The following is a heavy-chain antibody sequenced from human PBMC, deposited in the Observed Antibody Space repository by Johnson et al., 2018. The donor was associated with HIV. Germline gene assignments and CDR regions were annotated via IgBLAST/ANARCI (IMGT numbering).Heavy chain of an antibody. V-gene: IGHV3-30*02. CDR1: GFTFSSFG. D-gene: IGHD3-22*01. CDR3: AKDVGNYWPDSFDI. J-gene: IGHJ3*02. Sequence: QMQLVESGGGVVQPGRSLRLSCAASGFTFSSFGMHWVRQAPGKGLEWVAFIRYDGSNKYYADSVQGRFTISRDKSENTLYLQMNSLRDEDTAVYYCAKDVGNYWPDSFDIWGQGTMVTVSS. CDR2: IRYDGSNK.